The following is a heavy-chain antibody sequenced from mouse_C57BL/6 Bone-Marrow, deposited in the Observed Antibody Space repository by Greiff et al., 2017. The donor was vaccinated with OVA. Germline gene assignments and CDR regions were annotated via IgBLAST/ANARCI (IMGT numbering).Heavy chain of an antibody. V-gene: IGHV1-19*01. J-gene: IGHJ3*01. CDR3: ARGAVTTPWFAY. CDR1: GYTFTDYY. D-gene: IGHD2-2*01. Sequence: EVQLQQSGPVLVKPGASVKMSCKASGYTFTDYYMNWVKQSHGKSLEWIGVINPYNGGTSYNQKFKGKATLTVDKSSSTAYMELNSLTSEDSAVYYCARGAVTTPWFAYWGQGTLVTVSA. CDR2: INPYNGGT.